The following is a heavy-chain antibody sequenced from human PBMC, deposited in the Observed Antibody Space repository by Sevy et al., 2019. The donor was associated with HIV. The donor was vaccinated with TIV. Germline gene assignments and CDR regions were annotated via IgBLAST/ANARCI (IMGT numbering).Heavy chain of an antibody. J-gene: IGHJ4*02. CDR3: VRGRDYGNFDY. CDR1: AFNFSIYG. Sequence: GGSLRLSCAASAFNFSIYGMHWVRQAPGKGLEWVALIYYDESSQYYADSVKGRFTISRDNSKNTLYLQMNSLRVEDTALYYCVRGRDYGNFDYWGQGTLVTVSS. V-gene: IGHV3-33*01. D-gene: IGHD4-17*01. CDR2: IYYDESSQ.